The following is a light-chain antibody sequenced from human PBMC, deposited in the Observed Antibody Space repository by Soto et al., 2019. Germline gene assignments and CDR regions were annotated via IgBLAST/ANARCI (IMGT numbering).Light chain of an antibody. CDR2: DAS. CDR3: LQYDTLPPT. CDR1: HDINLY. Sequence: DIQMTQSPSSLSASVGDRVTITCQASHDINLYLNWYQQKPGKAPRLLIYDASNVETGVPSRFRGDGSETDFTLTINSLQPEDIATYYCLQYDTLPPTFGPGTKVEIQ. V-gene: IGKV1-33*01. J-gene: IGKJ3*01.